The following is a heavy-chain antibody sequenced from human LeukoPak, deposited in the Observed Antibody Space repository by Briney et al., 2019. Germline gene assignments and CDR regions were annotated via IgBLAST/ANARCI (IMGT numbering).Heavy chain of an antibody. J-gene: IGHJ1*01. CDR2: IIPIFGTA. CDR1: GGTFSSYA. V-gene: IGHV1-69*01. CDR3: ASPRGDYGGNSYFQH. D-gene: IGHD4-23*01. Sequence: SVKVSCKASGGTFSSYAISWVRQALGQGLEWMGGIIPIFGTANYAQKFQGRVTITADESTSTAYMELSSLRSEDTAVYYCASPRGDYGGNSYFQHWGQGTLVTVSS.